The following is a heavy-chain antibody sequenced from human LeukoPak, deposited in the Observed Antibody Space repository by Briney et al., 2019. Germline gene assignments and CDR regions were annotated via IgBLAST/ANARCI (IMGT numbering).Heavy chain of an antibody. CDR1: GGSFSGYY. V-gene: IGHV4-34*01. Sequence: KTSGTLSLTCAVYGGSFSGYYWSWIRQPPGKGLEWIGEINHSGSTNYNPSLKSRVTISVDTSKNQFSLKLSSVTAADTAVYYCARGGGSSWYRGGGYYFDYWGQGTLVTVSS. CDR3: ARGGGSSWYRGGGYYFDY. J-gene: IGHJ4*02. CDR2: INHSGST. D-gene: IGHD6-13*01.